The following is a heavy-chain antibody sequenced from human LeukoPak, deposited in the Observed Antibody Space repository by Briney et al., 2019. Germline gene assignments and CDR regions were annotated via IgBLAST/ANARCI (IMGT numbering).Heavy chain of an antibody. V-gene: IGHV3-21*01. CDR1: GFTFSSYI. J-gene: IGHJ4*02. CDR3: ARVGLGYDFWSGYSVTTEYYFDY. CDR2: ISSSSSYI. D-gene: IGHD3-3*01. Sequence: GGSLRLSCAASGFTFSSYIMNWVRQAPGKGLEWVSSISSSSSYIYYADSVKGRFTISRDNAKNSLYLQMNSLRAEDTAVYYCARVGLGYDFWSGYSVTTEYYFDYWGQGTLVTVSS.